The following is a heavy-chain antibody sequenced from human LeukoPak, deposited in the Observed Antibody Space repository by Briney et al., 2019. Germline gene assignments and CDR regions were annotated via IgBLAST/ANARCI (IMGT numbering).Heavy chain of an antibody. Sequence: SETLSLTCTVSGGSISSSSYYWGWIRQPPGKGLEWIGSIYYSGSTYYNPSLKSRVTISVDTSKNQFSLKLSSVTAADTAVYYCARDGQRDTMVRTDWFDPWGQGTLVTVSS. D-gene: IGHD3-10*01. CDR2: IYYSGST. J-gene: IGHJ5*02. CDR1: GGSISSSSYY. V-gene: IGHV4-39*07. CDR3: ARDGQRDTMVRTDWFDP.